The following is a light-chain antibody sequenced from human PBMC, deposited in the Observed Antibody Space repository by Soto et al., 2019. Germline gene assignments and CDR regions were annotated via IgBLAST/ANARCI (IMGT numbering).Light chain of an antibody. J-gene: IGKJ1*01. V-gene: IGKV1-5*01. CDR1: QSISSW. CDR3: QQYNSYWT. Sequence: DIQMTQSPSTLSASVGDGFTITFRASQSISSWLAWYQQKPGKAPKLLIYDASSLESGVPSRFSGSGSGTEFTLTISSLQPDDFATYYCQQYNSYWTFGQGTKVDIK. CDR2: DAS.